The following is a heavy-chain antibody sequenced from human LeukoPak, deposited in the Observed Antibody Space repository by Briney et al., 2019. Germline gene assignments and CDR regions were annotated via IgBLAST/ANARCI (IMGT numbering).Heavy chain of an antibody. CDR3: ANDMTGPVDS. V-gene: IGHV3-74*01. D-gene: IGHD3-9*01. Sequence: PGGSLRLSCAASGFTFSNYWFHWVRQAPGKGLVWVARINTDESTTSYADSVKGRFTISRDNAKNTLYLQMNSLRAEDTAVYHCANDMTGPVDSWGQGTPVTVSS. CDR2: INTDESTT. CDR1: GFTFSNYW. J-gene: IGHJ4*02.